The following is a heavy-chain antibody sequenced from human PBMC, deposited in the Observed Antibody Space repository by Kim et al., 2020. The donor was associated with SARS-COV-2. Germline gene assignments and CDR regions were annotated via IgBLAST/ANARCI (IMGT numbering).Heavy chain of an antibody. J-gene: IGHJ3*02. D-gene: IGHD2-2*03. Sequence: GGSLRLSCAASGFTFSSYAMSWVRQAPGKGLEWVSAISCSGGSTYYADSVKGRFTISRDNSKNTLYLQMNSLRAEDTALYYCAKDLEMDIVVVPAAIGDGLGIWGQGTMVTVSS. CDR3: AKDLEMDIVVVPAAIGDGLGI. V-gene: IGHV3-23*01. CDR2: ISCSGGST. CDR1: GFTFSSYA.